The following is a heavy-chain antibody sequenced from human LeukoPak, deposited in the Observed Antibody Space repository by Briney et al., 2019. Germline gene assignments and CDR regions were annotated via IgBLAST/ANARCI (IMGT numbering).Heavy chain of an antibody. CDR2: IYYSGST. V-gene: IGHV4-59*08. D-gene: IGHD4-17*01. CDR3: ARHGLRDWYFDL. Sequence: PSETLSLTCTVSGGSISSYYWSWIRQPPGKGLEWIGYIYYSGSTNYNPSLKSRVTISVDTSKNQFSLKLSSVTAADTAVYYCARHGLRDWYFDLWGRGTLVIVSS. CDR1: GGSISSYY. J-gene: IGHJ2*01.